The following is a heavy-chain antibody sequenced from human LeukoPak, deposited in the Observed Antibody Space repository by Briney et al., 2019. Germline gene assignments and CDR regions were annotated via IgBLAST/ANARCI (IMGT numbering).Heavy chain of an antibody. Sequence: GGSLRLSCAASGFTFSSYAMSWVRQTPGKGLEWVSGISGGGGGTYYSDSVKGRFTISRDNSKNTLYLQMNSLRAEDTAVYYCAKVLAGYSYFDYWGQGTLVTVSS. CDR1: GFTFSSYA. CDR2: ISGGGGGT. CDR3: AKVLAGYSYFDY. J-gene: IGHJ4*02. V-gene: IGHV3-23*01. D-gene: IGHD5-24*01.